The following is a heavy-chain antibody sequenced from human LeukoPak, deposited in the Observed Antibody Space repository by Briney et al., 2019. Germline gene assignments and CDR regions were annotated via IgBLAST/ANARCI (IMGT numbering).Heavy chain of an antibody. CDR1: GGSISSGGYS. CDR3: AREIEVGAAGMDV. J-gene: IGHJ6*02. V-gene: IGHV4-30-2*01. Sequence: SETLSLTCAVSGGSISSGGYSWSWIRQPPGKGLEWIGYIYHSGSTYYNPSLKSRVTISVDRSKNQFSLKLSSVTAADTAVYYCAREIEVGAAGMDVWGQGTTVTVSS. D-gene: IGHD1-26*01. CDR2: IYHSGST.